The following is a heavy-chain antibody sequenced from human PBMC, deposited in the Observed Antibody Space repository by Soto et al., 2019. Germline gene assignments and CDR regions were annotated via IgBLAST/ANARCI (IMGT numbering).Heavy chain of an antibody. V-gene: IGHV4-34*01. D-gene: IGHD5-12*01. Sequence: SETLYLTCAVYGGSFSGYYWSCIRQPPGKGLEWIGEINHSGSTNYNPSLKSRVTISVDTSKNQFSLRLTSVTAADTAIYYCVREAYIGYGHEIDNWGQGTLVTVS. CDR2: INHSGST. CDR3: VREAYIGYGHEIDN. J-gene: IGHJ4*02. CDR1: GGSFSGYY.